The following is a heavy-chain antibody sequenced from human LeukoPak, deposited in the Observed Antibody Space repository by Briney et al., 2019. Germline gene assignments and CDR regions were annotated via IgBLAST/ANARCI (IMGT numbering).Heavy chain of an antibody. V-gene: IGHV4-34*01. D-gene: IGHD1-20*01. CDR3: ASLTGTTDYYYFYMDV. CDR1: GGSFNDYY. Sequence: PLETLPLTCAVYGGSFNDYYWSWIRQPPGKGLEWIGEINHSGSTNYNPSLKSRVTISVDTSKNQFSLKLSSVTAADTAVYYCASLTGTTDYYYFYMDVWGKGTPVTVSS. J-gene: IGHJ6*03. CDR2: INHSGST.